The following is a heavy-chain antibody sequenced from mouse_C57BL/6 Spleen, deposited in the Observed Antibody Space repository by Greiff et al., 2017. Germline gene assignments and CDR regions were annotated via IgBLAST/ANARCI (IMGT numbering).Heavy chain of an antibody. D-gene: IGHD2-1*01. CDR1: GYAFSSYW. CDR2: IYPGDGDT. CDR3: ARSTNYVYWYFDV. Sequence: QVQLQQSGAELVKPGASVKISCKASGYAFSSYWMNWVKQRPGKGLEWIGQIYPGDGDTKYNVKFKGKATLTADKSSSTAYMQLNSLTSEDSAVYFCARSTNYVYWYFDVWDTGTTVTVSS. V-gene: IGHV1-80*01. J-gene: IGHJ1*03.